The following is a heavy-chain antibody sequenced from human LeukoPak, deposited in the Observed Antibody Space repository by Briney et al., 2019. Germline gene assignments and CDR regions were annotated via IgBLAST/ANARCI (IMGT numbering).Heavy chain of an antibody. Sequence: SETLSLTCTVSGGSISSYYWSWIRQPPGKGLEWIGYIYYSGSTNYNPSLKSRVTISVDTSKNQFSLKLSSVTAADTAVYYCARAPTYFRTMVRGVLNWYFDLWGRGTLVTVSS. J-gene: IGHJ2*01. CDR1: GGSISSYY. D-gene: IGHD3-10*01. CDR3: ARAPTYFRTMVRGVLNWYFDL. V-gene: IGHV4-59*01. CDR2: IYYSGST.